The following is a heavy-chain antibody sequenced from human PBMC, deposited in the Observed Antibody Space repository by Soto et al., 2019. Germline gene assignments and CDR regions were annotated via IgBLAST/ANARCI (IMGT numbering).Heavy chain of an antibody. V-gene: IGHV3-74*01. CDR3: ARDRRPPVRGSFDY. CDR2: INTDGSDT. Sequence: PGGSLRLSCAASGFIFSSDWMHWVRQAPGKGLVWVSRINTDGSDTSYADSVKGRFTISRDNAKNTVYLQMNSLRAEDTAVYYCARDRRPPVRGSFDYWGQGT. D-gene: IGHD5-12*01. J-gene: IGHJ4*02. CDR1: GFIFSSDW.